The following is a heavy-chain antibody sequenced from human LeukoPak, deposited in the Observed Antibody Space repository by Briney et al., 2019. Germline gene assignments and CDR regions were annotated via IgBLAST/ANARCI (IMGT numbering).Heavy chain of an antibody. CDR1: GGSFSGYY. Sequence: SETLSLTCAVYGGSFSGYYCSWIRQPPGKGLEWIGEINHSGSTYYNPSLKSRVTISVDRSKNQFSLKLNSVTAADTAVYYCARGYGDNSGAFDIWGQGTMVTVSS. J-gene: IGHJ3*02. CDR3: ARGYGDNSGAFDI. V-gene: IGHV4-34*01. D-gene: IGHD4-23*01. CDR2: INHSGST.